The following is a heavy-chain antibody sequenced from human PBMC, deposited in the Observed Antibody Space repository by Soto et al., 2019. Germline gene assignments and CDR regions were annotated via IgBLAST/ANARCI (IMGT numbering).Heavy chain of an antibody. CDR3: AKEPVGPDWYFDL. CDR1: GFPFSTYT. J-gene: IGHJ2*01. CDR2: LSSNSAYI. Sequence: AGGSLRLSCEGSGFPFSTYTINWVRQAPGKGLEWVSSLSSNSAYIYYAASVKGRFTISRDNAKNSLYLQMSGLRAEDTAVYNCAKEPVGPDWYFDLWGRGTLVTVSS. V-gene: IGHV3-21*04.